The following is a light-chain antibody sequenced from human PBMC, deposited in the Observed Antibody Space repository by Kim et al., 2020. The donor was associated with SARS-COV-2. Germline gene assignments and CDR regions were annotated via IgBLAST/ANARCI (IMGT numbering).Light chain of an antibody. CDR2: LNSDGSH. Sequence: ASLKLTCTLSSGHSSNPIAWHQQQAEKGPGYLMTLNSDGSHSKGDGIPDRFSGSSSGAERYLPISGLQSDDEADYYCQTWGTGIWVFGGGTQLTVL. V-gene: IGLV4-69*01. CDR3: QTWGTGIWV. CDR1: SGHSSNP. J-gene: IGLJ3*02.